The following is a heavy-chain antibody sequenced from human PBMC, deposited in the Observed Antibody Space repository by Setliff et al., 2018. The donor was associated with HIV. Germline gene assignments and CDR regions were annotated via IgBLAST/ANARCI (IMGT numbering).Heavy chain of an antibody. J-gene: IGHJ4*02. CDR3: VRPVREPVD. CDR1: GFTFSDYY. V-gene: IGHV3-11*03. CDR2: ISGRSSDP. D-gene: IGHD6-19*01. Sequence: GGSLRLSCAASGFTFSDYYMGWIRRAPGKGLEWVSYISGRSSDPNYADAVKGRFTISRDNAKNSVYLQMNSLRAEDTAMYYCVRPVREPVDWGRGTLVTAPQ.